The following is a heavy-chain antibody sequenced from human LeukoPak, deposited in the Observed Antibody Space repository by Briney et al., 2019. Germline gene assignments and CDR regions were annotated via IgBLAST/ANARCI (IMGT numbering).Heavy chain of an antibody. CDR1: GGSISSSNW. J-gene: IGHJ4*02. Sequence: PSGTLSLTCAVSGGSISSSNWWSWVRQPPGKGLEWIGEIYHSGSTYYNPSLKSRVTISVDTSKNQFSLKLSSVTAADTAVYYCARRTLRYFDWLLWFDYWGQGTLVTVSS. CDR2: IYHSGST. D-gene: IGHD3-9*01. CDR3: ARRTLRYFDWLLWFDY. V-gene: IGHV4-4*02.